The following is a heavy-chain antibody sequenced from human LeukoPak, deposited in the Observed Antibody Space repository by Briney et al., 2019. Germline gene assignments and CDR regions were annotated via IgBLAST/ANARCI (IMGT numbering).Heavy chain of an antibody. D-gene: IGHD6-13*01. CDR1: GFTFSSYG. J-gene: IGHJ4*02. V-gene: IGHV3-30*03. CDR2: ISYDGSNK. Sequence: PGGSLRLSCAASGFTFSSYGMHWVRQAPGKGLEWVAVISYDGSNKYYADSVKGRFTISRDNSKNTLYLQMNSLRAEDTAVYYCASLNAAAGTDYWGQGTLVTVSS. CDR3: ASLNAAAGTDY.